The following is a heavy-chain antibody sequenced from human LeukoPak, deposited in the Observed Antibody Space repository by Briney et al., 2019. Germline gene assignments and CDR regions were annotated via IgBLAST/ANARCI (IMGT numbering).Heavy chain of an antibody. D-gene: IGHD1-7*01. CDR1: GFTFSSSW. CDR2: MNGDGSTI. V-gene: IGHV3-74*01. Sequence: GGSLRLSCAGSGFTFSSSWIHWVRQGPGKGLVWVARMNGDGSTINYADSVKGRFTISRDNAKNTVYLQMSSLRDEDTAIYYCARAGNFRFDYWGQGNLVTVSS. J-gene: IGHJ4*02. CDR3: ARAGNFRFDY.